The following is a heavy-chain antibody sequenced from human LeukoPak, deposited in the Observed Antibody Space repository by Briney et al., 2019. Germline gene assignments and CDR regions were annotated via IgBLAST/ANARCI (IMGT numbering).Heavy chain of an antibody. V-gene: IGHV3-74*01. D-gene: IGHD3-22*01. Sequence: PGGSLRPSCAASGFTFSNYWMHWVRQAPGKGLVWASRINSDGRSTSYADSVKGRFTISRDNAKNTLYLQMNSLRAEDAAVYYCARGYYDSSGYYLIDYWGQGTLVTVSS. J-gene: IGHJ4*02. CDR1: GFTFSNYW. CDR2: INSDGRST. CDR3: ARGYYDSSGYYLIDY.